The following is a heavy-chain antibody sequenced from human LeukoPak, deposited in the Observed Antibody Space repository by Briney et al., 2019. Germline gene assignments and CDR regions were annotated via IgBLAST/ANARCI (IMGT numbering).Heavy chain of an antibody. CDR1: GGSISNYY. CDR3: ARVEAGIVAVPARQPRPPPPRYCDY. CDR2: FSAGGST. V-gene: IGHV4-4*07. J-gene: IGHJ4*02. D-gene: IGHD2-2*01. Sequence: ASETLSLTCSVSGGSISNYYWSWIRQPAGKGLEWIGRFSAGGSTYYNPSLKSRVTMSVDTSKNQFSLKLNSVTAADTAVYFCARVEAGIVAVPARQPRPPPPRYCDYWGQGILVTVSS.